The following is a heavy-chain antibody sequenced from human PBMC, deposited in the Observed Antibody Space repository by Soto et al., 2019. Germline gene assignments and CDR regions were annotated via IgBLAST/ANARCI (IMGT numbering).Heavy chain of an antibody. J-gene: IGHJ6*02. CDR2: IYPGDSDV. CDR3: ARREYCTSSSCPHYYYGMDV. CDR1: GYNFTTYW. D-gene: IGHD2-2*01. Sequence: PGESLKISCKGSGYNFTTYWIGWVRQMPGKGLEWMGIIYPGDSDVRYSPSFQGQVTISADKSISTAYLRWNSLKASDTAMYYCARREYCTSSSCPHYYYGMDVWGQGTTVTVSS. V-gene: IGHV5-51*01.